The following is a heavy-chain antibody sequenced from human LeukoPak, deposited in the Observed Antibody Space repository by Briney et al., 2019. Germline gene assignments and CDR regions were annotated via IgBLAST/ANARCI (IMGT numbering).Heavy chain of an antibody. CDR1: GFTFSSYA. CDR2: ISGSGGST. D-gene: IGHD3-10*01. J-gene: IGHJ4*02. Sequence: PGGSLRLSCAASGFTFSSYAMSWVRQAPGKGLEWVSAISGSGGSTYYADSVKGRFTISRDNAKNSLYLQMNSLRAEDTAVYYCASLWFGELLYPFDYWGQGTLVTVSS. V-gene: IGHV3-23*01. CDR3: ASLWFGELLYPFDY.